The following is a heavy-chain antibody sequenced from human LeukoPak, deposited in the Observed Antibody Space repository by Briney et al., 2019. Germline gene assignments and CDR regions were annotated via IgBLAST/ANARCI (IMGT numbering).Heavy chain of an antibody. Sequence: PSETLSLTCTVSGGSTSSYYWSWIRQPPGKGLEWIGYIYYSGSTNYNPSLKSRVTISVDTSKNQFSLKLSSVTAADTAVYYCARGAYVSDYWGQGTLVTVSS. CDR2: IYYSGST. V-gene: IGHV4-59*01. D-gene: IGHD3-16*01. CDR1: GGSTSSYY. CDR3: ARGAYVSDY. J-gene: IGHJ4*02.